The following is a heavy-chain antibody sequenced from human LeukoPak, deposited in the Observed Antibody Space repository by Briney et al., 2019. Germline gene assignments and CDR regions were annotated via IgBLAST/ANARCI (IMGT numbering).Heavy chain of an antibody. Sequence: PGGSLRLSCAASGFTFSSYVMHWVRQAPGKGLEWVAIISYDGSNEYYADSVKGRFTISRDNSKNTLYLQMNSLRAEDTAVYYCAREGYFVLGAFDIWGQGTMVTVSS. D-gene: IGHD5-18*01. CDR3: AREGYFVLGAFDI. J-gene: IGHJ3*02. CDR1: GFTFSSYV. CDR2: ISYDGSNE. V-gene: IGHV3-30*14.